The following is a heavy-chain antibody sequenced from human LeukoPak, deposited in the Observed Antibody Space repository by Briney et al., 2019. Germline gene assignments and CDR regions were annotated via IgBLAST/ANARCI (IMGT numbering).Heavy chain of an antibody. V-gene: IGHV3-33*06. CDR1: GFTFSSYG. CDR2: IWYDGSNK. CDR3: AKDPNSSGWYVGCPDY. Sequence: PGRSLRLSCAASGFTFSSYGMHWVRQAPGKGLEWVAVIWYDGSNKYYADSVKGRFTISRDNSKNTLYLQMNSLRAEDTAVYYCAKDPNSSGWYVGCPDYWGRGTLVTVSS. J-gene: IGHJ4*02. D-gene: IGHD6-19*01.